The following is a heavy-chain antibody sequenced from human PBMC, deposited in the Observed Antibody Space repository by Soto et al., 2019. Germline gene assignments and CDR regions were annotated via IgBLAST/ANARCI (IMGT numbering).Heavy chain of an antibody. J-gene: IGHJ5*02. D-gene: IGHD6-19*01. CDR2: IYYSGSI. Sequence: SETLSLTCIVSGGSISSYYWSWIRQPPGKGLEWIGYIYYSGSIYYNPSLKSRVTISVDTSKNQFSLKLSSVTAAETAVYYCARQSSGWYNWFDPWGQGTLVTAPQ. V-gene: IGHV4-59*04. CDR3: ARQSSGWYNWFDP. CDR1: GGSISSYY.